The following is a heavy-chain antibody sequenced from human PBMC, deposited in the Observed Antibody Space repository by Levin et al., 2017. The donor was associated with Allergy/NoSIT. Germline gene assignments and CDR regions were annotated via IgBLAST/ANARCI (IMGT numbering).Heavy chain of an antibody. CDR3: AKLVNLRYNWNDRGSDY. Sequence: GESLKISCAASGFTFSSYGMHWVRQAPGKGLEWVAVISYDGSNKYYADSVKGRFTISRDNSKNTLYLQMNSLRAEDTAVYYCAKLVNLRYNWNDRGSDYWGQGTLVTVSS. CDR2: ISYDGSNK. CDR1: GFTFSSYG. D-gene: IGHD1-1*01. V-gene: IGHV3-30*18. J-gene: IGHJ4*02.